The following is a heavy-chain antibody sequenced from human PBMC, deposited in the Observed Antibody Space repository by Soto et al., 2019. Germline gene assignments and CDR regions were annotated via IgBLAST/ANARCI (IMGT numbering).Heavy chain of an antibody. CDR2: ISGSGGST. Sequence: SGGSLRLSCAASGFTFSSYAMSLVRQAPGKGLEWVSAISGSGGSTYYADSVKGRFTISRDISKNQFSLQLRSVTPEDTAVYYCARNFKSSFDYWGRGTLVTVSS. V-gene: IGHV3-23*01. CDR3: ARNFKSSFDY. CDR1: GFTFSSYA. D-gene: IGHD6-6*01. J-gene: IGHJ4*02.